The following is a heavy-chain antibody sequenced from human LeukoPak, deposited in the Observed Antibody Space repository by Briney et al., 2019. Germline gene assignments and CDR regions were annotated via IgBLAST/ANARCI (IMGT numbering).Heavy chain of an antibody. D-gene: IGHD6-19*01. CDR2: ISSSGSTI. V-gene: IGHV3-48*03. Sequence: GGSLRLSCAASGFTFSSYEMNWVRQAPGKGLEWVSYISSSGSTIYYADFVKGRFTISRDNAKNSLYLQMNSLRAEDTAVYYCARDRQWLAEFDYWGQGTLVTVSS. CDR1: GFTFSSYE. CDR3: ARDRQWLAEFDY. J-gene: IGHJ4*02.